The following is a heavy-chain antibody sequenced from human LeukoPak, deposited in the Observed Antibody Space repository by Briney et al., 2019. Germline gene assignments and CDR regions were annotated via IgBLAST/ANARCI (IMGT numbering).Heavy chain of an antibody. CDR3: AKGGSWQRLFCVGY. D-gene: IGHD6-25*01. CDR1: GYTFTGYY. V-gene: IGHV1-2*02. CDR2: INPNNGDT. J-gene: IGHJ4*02. Sequence: ASVKVSCLASGYTFTGYYVYGVRQAPGQGPEWMGWINPNNGDTHYAQKFQGRVTMSRDTSITTAYMELSRLTSDDTAVYFCAKGGSWQRLFCVGYWGQGTLVTVSS.